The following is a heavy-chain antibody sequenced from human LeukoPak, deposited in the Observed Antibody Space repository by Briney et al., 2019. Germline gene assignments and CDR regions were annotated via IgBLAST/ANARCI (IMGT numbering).Heavy chain of an antibody. D-gene: IGHD5-18*01. CDR2: ISSSSSTI. CDR1: GFTFSSYS. V-gene: IGHV3-48*01. CDR3: ARDLPVDTAMGVDF. J-gene: IGHJ4*02. Sequence: GGSLRLSCAASGFTFSSYSMYWVRQAPGKGLGWGSYISSSSSTIYYADSVKGRLTISRDNAKNSLYLQMNSLRAEDTAVYYGARDLPVDTAMGVDFWGQGTLVTVSS.